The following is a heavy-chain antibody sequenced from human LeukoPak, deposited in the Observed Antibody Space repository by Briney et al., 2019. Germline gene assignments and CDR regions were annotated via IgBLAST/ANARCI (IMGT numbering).Heavy chain of an antibody. V-gene: IGHV3-72*01. CDR3: ARSGSYYPCDY. J-gene: IGHJ4*02. CDR1: GFTFSDHY. CDR2: IRKKTNSYTT. D-gene: IGHD1-26*01. Sequence: GSLRLSCAASGFTFSDHYMDWVRQAPGKGLEWVGRIRKKTNSYTTECAASVKGRFTISRDDSKNSLYLQMNSLKSEDTTVYYCARSGSYYPCDYWGQGTLVTVSS.